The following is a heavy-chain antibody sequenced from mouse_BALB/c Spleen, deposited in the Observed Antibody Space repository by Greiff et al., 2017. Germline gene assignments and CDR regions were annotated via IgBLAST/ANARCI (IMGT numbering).Heavy chain of an antibody. D-gene: IGHD4-1*01. J-gene: IGHJ2*01. CDR3: ARSSNPHFDY. CDR1: GYSITSDYA. V-gene: IGHV3-2*02. CDR2: ISYSGST. Sequence: EVKLVESGPGLVKPSQSLSLTCTVTGYSITSDYAWNWIRQFPGNKLEWMGYISYSGSTSYNPSLKSRISITRDTSKNQFFLQLNSVTTEDTATYYCARSSNPHFDYWGQGTTLTVSS.